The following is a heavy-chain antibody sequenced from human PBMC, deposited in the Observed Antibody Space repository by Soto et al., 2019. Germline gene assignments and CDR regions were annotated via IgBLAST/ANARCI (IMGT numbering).Heavy chain of an antibody. V-gene: IGHV4-34*01. D-gene: IGHD4-4*01. CDR3: ARGSLDYSNYPRRANYYYGMDV. Sequence: SETLSLTCAVYGGSFSGYYWSWIRQPPGKGLEWIGEINHSGSTNYNPSLKSRVTISVDTSKNQFSLKLSSVTAADTAVYYCARGSLDYSNYPRRANYYYGMDVWGQGTTVT. CDR1: GGSFSGYY. J-gene: IGHJ6*02. CDR2: INHSGST.